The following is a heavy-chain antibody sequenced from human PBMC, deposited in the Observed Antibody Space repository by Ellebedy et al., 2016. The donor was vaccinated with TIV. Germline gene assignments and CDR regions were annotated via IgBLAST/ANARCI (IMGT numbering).Heavy chain of an antibody. Sequence: MPSETLSLTCTVSGGSISNFYWSWIRQPPGKGLEWIGYIYYSGRTNYNPSLKSRVTISGDTSKNQFSLKLSSVTAADTAVYYCARQGYRGYSYGATYTPFDYWGQGTLVTVSS. CDR2: IYYSGRT. CDR3: ARQGYRGYSYGATYTPFDY. J-gene: IGHJ4*02. D-gene: IGHD5-18*01. CDR1: GGSISNFY. V-gene: IGHV4-59*08.